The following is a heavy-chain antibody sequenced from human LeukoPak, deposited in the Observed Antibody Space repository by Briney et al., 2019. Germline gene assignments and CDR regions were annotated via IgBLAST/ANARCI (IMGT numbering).Heavy chain of an antibody. CDR3: ASMRGGFDP. CDR1: GFTFSAYS. J-gene: IGHJ5*02. CDR2: IGISSGNT. V-gene: IGHV3-48*01. Sequence: GGSLRLSCAASGFTFSAYSMNWVRQAPGKGLEWISYIGISSGNTKYADSVKGRFTISGDNSKNTLYLQMNSLRAEDTAVYYCASMRGGFDPWGQGTLVTVSS. D-gene: IGHD3-10*01.